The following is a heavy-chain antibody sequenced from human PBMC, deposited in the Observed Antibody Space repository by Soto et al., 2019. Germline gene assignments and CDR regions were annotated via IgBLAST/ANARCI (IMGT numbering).Heavy chain of an antibody. D-gene: IGHD3-10*01. CDR1: GGSISSSSYY. CDR2: IYYSGST. V-gene: IGHV4-39*01. J-gene: IGHJ4*02. CDR3: ARATGGFGEFSDY. Sequence: SETLSLTCTVSGGSISSSSYYWGWIRQPPGKGLEWIGSIYYSGSTYYNPSLKSRVTISVDTSKNQFSLKLSSVTAADTAVYYCARATGGFGEFSDYWGQGTLVTVSS.